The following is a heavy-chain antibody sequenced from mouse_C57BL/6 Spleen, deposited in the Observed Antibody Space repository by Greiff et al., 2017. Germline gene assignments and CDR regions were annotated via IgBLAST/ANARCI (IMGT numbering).Heavy chain of an antibody. CDR1: GYAFTNYL. CDR3: AIRYDYPFCY. CDR2: INPGSGGT. J-gene: IGHJ2*01. D-gene: IGHD2-4*01. V-gene: IGHV1-54*01. Sequence: QVQLQQSGAELVRPGTSVKVSCKASGYAFTNYLIEWVKQRPGQGLEWIGVINPGSGGTNYNEKFKGKATLTADKSSSTAYMQLSSLTSEDSAVYFGAIRYDYPFCYWGQGTTLTVSS.